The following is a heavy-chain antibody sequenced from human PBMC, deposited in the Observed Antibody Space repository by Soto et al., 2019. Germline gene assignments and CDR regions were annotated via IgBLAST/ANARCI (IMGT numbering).Heavy chain of an antibody. CDR3: AKDSGNYGSGSFSH. V-gene: IGHV3-23*01. CDR1: GFTFSTYA. D-gene: IGHD3-10*01. J-gene: IGHJ4*02. Sequence: EVQLLESGGGLVQPGGSLRLSCAASGFTFSTYAMSWVRQAPGKGLEWVSALSGTADSADYADSVKGRFTISRDDSKTTLYLQMSSLSAEDTAVYYCAKDSGNYGSGSFSHWGQGTLVTVSS. CDR2: LSGTADSA.